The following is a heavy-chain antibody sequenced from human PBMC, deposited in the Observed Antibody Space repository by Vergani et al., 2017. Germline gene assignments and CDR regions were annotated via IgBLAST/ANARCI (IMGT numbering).Heavy chain of an antibody. V-gene: IGHV3-33*01. J-gene: IGHJ5*02. CDR2: TWYDGNNK. D-gene: IGHD1-14*01. Sequence: QVQLVESGGGVVQPGESLRLYCAASGFPFSTYGMHWVRQAPGKGLEWVAVTWYDGNNKQYADSVKGRFTISRDNYKSTMYLQMNSLRDEDTGVYYCARDLRLLYNRFDPWGQGTLVTVSS. CDR3: ARDLRLLYNRFDP. CDR1: GFPFSTYG.